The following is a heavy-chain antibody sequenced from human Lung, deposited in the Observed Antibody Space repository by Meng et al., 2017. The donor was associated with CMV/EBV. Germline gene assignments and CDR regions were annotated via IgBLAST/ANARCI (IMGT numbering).Heavy chain of an antibody. J-gene: IGHJ4*02. CDR1: GFTFSSYW. Sequence: GESLKIPRAASGFTFSSYWMHWVRQAPGKGLVWVSRINSDGSSTSYADSVKGRFTISRDNAKNTLYLQMNSLRAEDTAVYYCARAADLYDYYDSSGYYGYWGQGTLVTVSS. V-gene: IGHV3-74*01. D-gene: IGHD3-22*01. CDR3: ARAADLYDYYDSSGYYGY. CDR2: INSDGSST.